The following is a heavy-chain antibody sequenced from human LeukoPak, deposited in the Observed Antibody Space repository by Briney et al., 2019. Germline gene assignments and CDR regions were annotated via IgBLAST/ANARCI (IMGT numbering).Heavy chain of an antibody. Sequence: GGSLRLSCAASGFTFSDYYMSWIRQAPGKGLEWVSYISSSGSTIYYADSVKGRFTISRDNAKNSLYQQMNSLRAEDTAVYYCARHPYYGATTPSGAFDIWGQGTMVTVSS. V-gene: IGHV3-11*01. CDR1: GFTFSDYY. D-gene: IGHD4-17*01. CDR2: ISSSGSTI. J-gene: IGHJ3*02. CDR3: ARHPYYGATTPSGAFDI.